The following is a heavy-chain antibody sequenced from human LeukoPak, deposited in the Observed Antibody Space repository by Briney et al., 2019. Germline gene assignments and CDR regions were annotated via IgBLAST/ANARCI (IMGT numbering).Heavy chain of an antibody. D-gene: IGHD5-12*01. CDR1: GYTFTGYY. CDR3: ASIRYSFAGYFDY. J-gene: IGHJ4*02. Sequence: ASVKVSYKASGYTFTGYYMHWVRQAPGQGGEGMGCIIPNSCVTHYAQKFQARLTMTSHTSISTAYMQLSRLRSDDTAVYYCASIRYSFAGYFDYWGQGTLVTVSS. CDR2: IIPNSCVT. V-gene: IGHV1-2*02.